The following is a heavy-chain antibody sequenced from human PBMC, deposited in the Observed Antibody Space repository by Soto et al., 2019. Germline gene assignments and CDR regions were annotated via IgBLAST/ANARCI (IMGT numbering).Heavy chain of an antibody. J-gene: IGHJ6*02. D-gene: IGHD3-22*01. CDR3: ARFDSSGYFYYGMDV. Sequence: ASVEVSCRASGYTFTSYAMHWVRQAPGQRLEWMGWINAGNGNTKYSQKFQGRVTITRDTSASTAYMELSSLRSEDTAVYYCARFDSSGYFYYGMDVWGQGTTVTVSS. CDR2: INAGNGNT. V-gene: IGHV1-3*01. CDR1: GYTFTSYA.